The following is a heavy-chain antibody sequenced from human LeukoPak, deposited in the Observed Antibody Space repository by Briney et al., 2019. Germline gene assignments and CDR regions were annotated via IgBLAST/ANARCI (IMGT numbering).Heavy chain of an antibody. J-gene: IGHJ4*02. CDR1: GDSISSYY. Sequence: SETLSLTCTVSGDSISSYYWSWIRQPPGKGLEWIGYIYYTGSTNYNTSLRSRVTISVDTSKNQFSLKLSFVTAADTAVYYCARGPFSGTGSTSIDYWGQGTLVTVSS. V-gene: IGHV4-59*01. CDR3: ARGPFSGTGSTSIDY. D-gene: IGHD1-7*01. CDR2: IYYTGST.